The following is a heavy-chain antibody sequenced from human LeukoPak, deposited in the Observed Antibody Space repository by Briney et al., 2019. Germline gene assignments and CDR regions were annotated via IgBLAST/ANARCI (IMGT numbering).Heavy chain of an antibody. Sequence: SETLSLTCTVSGGSISSGGYYWSWIRQPPGKGLEWIGYIYHSGSTYYNPSLKSRVTISVDRSKNQFSLKLSSVTAADTAVYYCAGHVGASLAYYFDYWGQGTLVTVSS. J-gene: IGHJ4*02. D-gene: IGHD1-26*01. CDR1: GGSISSGGYY. V-gene: IGHV4-30-2*01. CDR2: IYHSGST. CDR3: AGHVGASLAYYFDY.